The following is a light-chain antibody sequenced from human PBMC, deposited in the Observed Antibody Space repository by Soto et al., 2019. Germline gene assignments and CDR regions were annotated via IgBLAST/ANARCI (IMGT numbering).Light chain of an antibody. V-gene: IGKV3-20*01. J-gene: IGKJ1*01. Sequence: EIVLTQSPGTLSLSPGERATLSCRASQSVNSNYLAWYQQKPGQGPRLLMYGASSRATGIPDRFSGSGSGTDFTLTISRLEPEDFAVYSCQQYDNSHRTFGQGTKVEIK. CDR1: QSVNSNY. CDR2: GAS. CDR3: QQYDNSHRT.